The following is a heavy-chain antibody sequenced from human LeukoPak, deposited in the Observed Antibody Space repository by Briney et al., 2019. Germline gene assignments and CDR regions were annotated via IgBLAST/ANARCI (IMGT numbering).Heavy chain of an antibody. CDR2: ISPSSGGT. CDR1: GYTFTGYY. CDR3: ARLHDSSGYTDY. J-gene: IGHJ4*02. Sequence: GASVKVSCKASGYTFTGYYMDWVRQATGQGLEWIGWISPSSGGTNYAQKFQGRVTMTRDTSISTAYMELSRLRSDDTAVYYCARLHDSSGYTDYWGQGTLVTVSS. D-gene: IGHD3-22*01. V-gene: IGHV1-2*02.